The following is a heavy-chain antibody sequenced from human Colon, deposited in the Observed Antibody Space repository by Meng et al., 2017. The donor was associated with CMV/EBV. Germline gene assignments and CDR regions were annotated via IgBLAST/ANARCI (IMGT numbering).Heavy chain of an antibody. V-gene: IGHV3-23*05. CDR3: VGRLRPDV. CDR1: GFTFSSYD. Sequence: GGSLRLSCAASGFTFSSYDMSWVRQAPGKGLEWVSFIDGSGNSDYANSVRGRFTMSRDKSKNILYLQMTSLRADDSAVYYCVGRLRPDVWGQGTTVTVSS. J-gene: IGHJ6*02. D-gene: IGHD2-21*01. CDR2: IDGSGNS.